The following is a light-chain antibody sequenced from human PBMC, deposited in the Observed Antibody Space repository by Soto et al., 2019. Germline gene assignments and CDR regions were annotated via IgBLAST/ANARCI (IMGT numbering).Light chain of an antibody. CDR2: GAS. J-gene: IGKJ2*01. CDR1: QSVTSRY. V-gene: IGKV3-20*01. CDR3: QQYNNSPEYT. Sequence: EIVLTQSPGTLSLSPGERATLSCKASQSVTSRYLAWYKQKPGQAPRLLIYGASSRATGITDRFSGSGSGTDFTLTISRLEPEDFAVYFCQQYNNSPEYTFGQGTRLEIK.